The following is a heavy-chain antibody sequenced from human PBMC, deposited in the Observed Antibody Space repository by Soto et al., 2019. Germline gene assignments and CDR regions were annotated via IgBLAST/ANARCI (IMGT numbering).Heavy chain of an antibody. J-gene: IGHJ3*02. CDR1: GFTFSSYG. Sequence: GGSLRLSCAASGFTFSSYGMHWVRQAPGKGLEWVAVIWYDGSNKYYADSVKGRFTISRDNSKNTLYLQMNSLRAEDTAVYYCARDGENTVTTLGAFDIWGQGTMVTVSS. CDR3: ARDGENTVTTLGAFDI. CDR2: IWYDGSNK. V-gene: IGHV3-33*01. D-gene: IGHD4-17*01.